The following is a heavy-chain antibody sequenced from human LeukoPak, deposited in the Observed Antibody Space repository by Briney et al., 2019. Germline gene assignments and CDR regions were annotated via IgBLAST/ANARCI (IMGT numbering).Heavy chain of an antibody. CDR3: AKGIMTTVTTDAFDI. Sequence: GGSLRLSCAASGFTFSTYGMHWVRQAPGKGLEWVALILFDGSNKYYADSVKGRFTISRDNSKNTLYLQMNSLRTDDTAAYYCAKGIMTTVTTDAFDIWGQGTMVTVSS. V-gene: IGHV3-30*02. CDR1: GFTFSTYG. J-gene: IGHJ3*02. D-gene: IGHD4-17*01. CDR2: ILFDGSNK.